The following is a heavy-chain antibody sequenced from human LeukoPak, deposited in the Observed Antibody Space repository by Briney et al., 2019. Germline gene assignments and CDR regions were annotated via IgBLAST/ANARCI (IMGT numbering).Heavy chain of an antibody. D-gene: IGHD2-15*01. Sequence: SETLSLTCAVSGYSISSGYYWGWIRQPPGKGLEWIGSIYHSGSTYYNPSLKSRVTISVDTSKNQFSLKLSSVTAADTAVYYCARRGSGLAVAATPWFDPWGQGTLVTVSS. J-gene: IGHJ5*02. CDR3: ARRGSGLAVAATPWFDP. CDR1: GYSISSGYY. CDR2: IYHSGST. V-gene: IGHV4-38-2*01.